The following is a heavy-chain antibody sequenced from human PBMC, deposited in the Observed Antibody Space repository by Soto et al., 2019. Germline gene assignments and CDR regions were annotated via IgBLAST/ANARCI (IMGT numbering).Heavy chain of an antibody. CDR1: GFIFSNDA. V-gene: IGHV3-23*01. J-gene: IGHJ6*02. Sequence: GGSLRLSCAASGFIFSNDAMSWFRQAPGKGLEWVSVISGSGGSTYYADSVKGRFTISRDNSKNTLYLQMNSLRAEDTAVYYCAKDRDGVITYYYYGMDVWGQGTTVTVSS. CDR3: AKDRDGVITYYYYGMDV. D-gene: IGHD3-10*01. CDR2: ISGSGGST.